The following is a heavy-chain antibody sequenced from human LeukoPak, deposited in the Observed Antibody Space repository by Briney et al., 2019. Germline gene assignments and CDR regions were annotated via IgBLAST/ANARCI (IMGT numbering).Heavy chain of an antibody. Sequence: SETLSLTCTVSGGSVSSGSYYWSWIRQPPGKGLEWIGYIYYSGSTNYNPSLKSRVTIPVDTSKNQFSLKLSSVAAADTAVYYCARGGQQLVETSYYYYYGMDVWGQGTTVTVSS. CDR1: GGSVSSGSYY. CDR3: ARGGQQLVETSYYYYYGMDV. CDR2: IYYSGST. J-gene: IGHJ6*02. D-gene: IGHD6-13*01. V-gene: IGHV4-61*01.